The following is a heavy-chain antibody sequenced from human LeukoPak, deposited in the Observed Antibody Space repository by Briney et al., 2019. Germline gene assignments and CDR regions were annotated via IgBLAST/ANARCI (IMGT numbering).Heavy chain of an antibody. CDR1: GGCLSTHC. V-gene: IGHV4-4*08. CDR2: VFAGGNT. Sequence: PQSLSLTWRVSGGCLSTHCWTWIRQPPGKGLEWIGSVFAGGNTNYNPSLKRRAPISADTSTNQFTFNVTSVTAAETAVYYCAREFGANWFDPWGQGTLVTVSS. D-gene: IGHD3-10*01. J-gene: IGHJ5*02. CDR3: AREFGANWFDP.